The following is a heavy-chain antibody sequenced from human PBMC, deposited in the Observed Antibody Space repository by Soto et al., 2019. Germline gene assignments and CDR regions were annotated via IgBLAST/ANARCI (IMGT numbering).Heavy chain of an antibody. CDR3: ARVGYSSGWYVAFDI. V-gene: IGHV4-61*01. J-gene: IGHJ3*02. D-gene: IGHD6-19*01. CDR1: GGSVISGSYY. CDR2: IYYSGST. Sequence: SETLSLTCTVSGGSVISGSYYWSWIRQPPGKGLEWIGYIYYSGSTNYNPSLKSRVTISVDTSKNQFSLKLSSVTAADTAVYYCARVGYSSGWYVAFDIWGQGTMVTVSS.